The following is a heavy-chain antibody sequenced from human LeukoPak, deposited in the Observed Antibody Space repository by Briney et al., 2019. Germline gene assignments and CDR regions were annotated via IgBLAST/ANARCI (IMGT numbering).Heavy chain of an antibody. D-gene: IGHD3-3*01. CDR2: ISYDGSNK. V-gene: IGHV3-30*18. Sequence: PGGPLRLSCAASGFTYSSYGLHGVRQAPGKGLEGVAVISYDGSNKYYVDSVKGRFTIARDNSNNTLYLQMNRLRAEDTAVYYCAKDLRNIHDLDYWGQGTLVTVSS. J-gene: IGHJ4*02. CDR3: AKDLRNIHDLDY. CDR1: GFTYSSYG.